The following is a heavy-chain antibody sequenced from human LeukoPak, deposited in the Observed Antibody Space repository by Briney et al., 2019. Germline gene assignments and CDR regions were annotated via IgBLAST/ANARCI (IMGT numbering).Heavy chain of an antibody. CDR3: AREPRRERRGNFDY. CDR2: INTDGSST. CDR1: GFTFSSYW. J-gene: IGHJ4*02. V-gene: IGHV3-74*01. Sequence: PGGSLRLSCAASGFTFSSYWVHWVRQAPGKGLVWVSRINTDGSSTSYADSVKGRFTISRDNAKNTLYLQMHSLRAEDTAVYYCAREPRRERRGNFDYWGQGTLVTVSS. D-gene: IGHD1-26*01.